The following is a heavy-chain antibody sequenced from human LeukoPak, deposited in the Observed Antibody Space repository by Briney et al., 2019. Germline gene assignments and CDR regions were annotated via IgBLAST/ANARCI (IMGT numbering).Heavy chain of an antibody. CDR2: IYYSGST. D-gene: IGHD3-9*01. V-gene: IGHV4-31*01. CDR1: GGSISSGGYY. J-gene: IGHJ4*02. CDR3: ERGTSYYDILTGPDY. Sequence: PSETLSLTCTVSGGSISSGGYYWSWIRQHPGKGLEGIVYIYYSGSTYYNPSITSQVTISVDTSKTHFSLKLSSVTAADTAVYYCERGTSYYDILTGPDYWGQGTLVTVSS.